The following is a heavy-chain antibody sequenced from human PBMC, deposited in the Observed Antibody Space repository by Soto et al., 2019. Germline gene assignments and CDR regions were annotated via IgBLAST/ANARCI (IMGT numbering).Heavy chain of an antibody. CDR2: IIPIFGTA. V-gene: IGHV1-69*06. Sequence: GASVKVSCKASGGTFSSYAISWVRQAPGQGLEWIGGIIPIFGTANYAQKFQGRVTITADKSTSTAYMELSSLRSEDTAVYYCARRGVTAMDFYYSYYGMDVWGQGTTVTVSS. CDR3: ARRGVTAMDFYYSYYGMDV. CDR1: GGTFSSYA. J-gene: IGHJ6*02. D-gene: IGHD5-18*01.